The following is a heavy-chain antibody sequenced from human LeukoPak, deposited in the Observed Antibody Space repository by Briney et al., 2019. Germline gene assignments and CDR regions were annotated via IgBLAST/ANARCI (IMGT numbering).Heavy chain of an antibody. V-gene: IGHV4-39*01. CDR2: IYYSGST. CDR1: GGSISSSSYY. J-gene: IGHJ5*02. Sequence: SETLSLTCTVSGGSISSSSYYWGWIRQPPGKGLEWIGSIYYSGSTYYNPSLKSRVTISVDTSKNQFSLKLSSVTAADTAVYYCARSATIFGVVIIAPVVWFDPWGQGTLVTVSS. D-gene: IGHD3-3*01. CDR3: ARSATIFGVVIIAPVVWFDP.